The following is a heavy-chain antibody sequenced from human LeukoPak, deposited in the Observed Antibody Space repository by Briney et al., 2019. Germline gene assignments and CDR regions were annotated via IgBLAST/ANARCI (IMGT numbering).Heavy chain of an antibody. J-gene: IGHJ5*02. CDR1: GFTFSSYS. V-gene: IGHV4-34*01. D-gene: IGHD6-6*01. Sequence: PGGSLRLSCAASGFTFSSYSMNWVRQAPGKGLEWIGEINHSGSTNYNPSLKSRVTISVDTSKNQFSLKLSSVTAADTAVYYCAREAARGVSPWGQGTLVTVSS. CDR2: INHSGST. CDR3: AREAARGVSP.